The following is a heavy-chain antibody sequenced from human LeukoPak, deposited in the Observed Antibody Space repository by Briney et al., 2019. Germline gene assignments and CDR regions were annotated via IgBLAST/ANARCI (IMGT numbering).Heavy chain of an antibody. J-gene: IGHJ4*02. V-gene: IGHV3-48*04. CDR1: RFTFSSYN. CDR2: ISASSGTI. D-gene: IGHD2-2*01. Sequence: GGSLRLSCAASRFTFSSYNMNWVRQAPGKGLEWISHISASSGTIYYADSVKGRFTISRDNAKDSLYLQMDSLRAEDTAVYYCSRESRPAALDYWGQGTLVTVSS. CDR3: SRESRPAALDY.